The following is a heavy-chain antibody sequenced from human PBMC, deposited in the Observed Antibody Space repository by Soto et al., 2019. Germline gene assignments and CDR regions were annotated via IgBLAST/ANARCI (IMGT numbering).Heavy chain of an antibody. Sequence: TLSLTCTVSGGSISSGGYYWIWIRHHPGKGLEWIGYIYYSGSTYYNPSLKSRVTISVDTSKNQFSLKLSSVTAADTAVYYCASGYYDILTGYYDYWGQGTLVTVSS. D-gene: IGHD3-9*01. CDR3: ASGYYDILTGYYDY. CDR2: IYYSGST. CDR1: GGSISSGGYY. V-gene: IGHV4-31*03. J-gene: IGHJ4*02.